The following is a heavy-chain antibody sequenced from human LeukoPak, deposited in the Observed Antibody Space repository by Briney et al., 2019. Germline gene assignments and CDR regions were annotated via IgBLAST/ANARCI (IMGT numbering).Heavy chain of an antibody. CDR1: GGSISSSSYY. CDR3: PRNSGIYDY. V-gene: IGHV4-39*01. D-gene: IGHD1-26*01. J-gene: IGHJ4*02. CDR2: IYYSGST. Sequence: SEALSLTCTVSGGSISSSSYYWGWIRQPPGKGVEGFGSIYYSGSTYYNPSLKSRVTISVDTSKNQFPLKLSSVTAADTAVYYWPRNSGIYDYWPRGTLDTVSS.